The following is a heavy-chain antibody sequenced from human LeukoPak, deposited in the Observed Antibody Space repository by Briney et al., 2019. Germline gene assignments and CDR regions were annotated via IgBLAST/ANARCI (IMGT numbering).Heavy chain of an antibody. V-gene: IGHV4-59*01. CDR1: GGSISSYY. J-gene: IGHJ6*03. D-gene: IGHD4-17*01. Sequence: NPSETLSLTCTVSGGSISSYYWSWIRQPPGKGLEWIGYIYYSGSTNYNPSLKSRVTISVDTSKNQFSLKLSSVTAADTAVYYCARDAHDDYGHPSYYMDVWGKGTTVTVSS. CDR2: IYYSGST. CDR3: ARDAHDDYGHPSYYMDV.